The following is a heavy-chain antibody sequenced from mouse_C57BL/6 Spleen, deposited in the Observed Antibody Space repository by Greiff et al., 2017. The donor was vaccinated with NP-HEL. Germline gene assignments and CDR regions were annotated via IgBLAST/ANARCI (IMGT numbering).Heavy chain of an antibody. V-gene: IGHV3-6*01. CDR1: GYSITSGYY. D-gene: IGHD1-1*01. Sequence: EVKLMESGPGLVKPSQSLSLTCSVTGYSITSGYYWNWIRQFPGNKLEWMGYISYDGSNNYNPSLKNRISITRDTSKNQFFLKLNSVTTEDTATYYCAREVGYLDYWGQGTTLTVSS. J-gene: IGHJ2*01. CDR3: AREVGYLDY. CDR2: ISYDGSN.